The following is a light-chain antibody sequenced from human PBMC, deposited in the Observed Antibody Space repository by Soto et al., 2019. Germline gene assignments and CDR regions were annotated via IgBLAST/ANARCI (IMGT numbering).Light chain of an antibody. V-gene: IGKV3-15*01. CDR1: QSVSSN. CDR2: GAS. CDR3: QQYDNWPQT. Sequence: ERVMTQSPATLSLSAGEGAALSCRASQSVSSNLAWYQQKPGQAPRLLIYGASTRATGIPARFSGRGSGTEFTLTISSLQSVDFAVYYCQQYDNWPQTFGQGTKVDIK. J-gene: IGKJ1*01.